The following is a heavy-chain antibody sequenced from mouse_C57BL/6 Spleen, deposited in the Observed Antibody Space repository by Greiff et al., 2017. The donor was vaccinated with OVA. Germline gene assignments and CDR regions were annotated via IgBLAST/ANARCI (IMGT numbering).Heavy chain of an antibody. Sequence: LQESGPGLVKPSQSLSLTCSVTGYSITSGYYWNWIRQFPGNKLEWMGYISYDGSNNYNPSLKNRISITRDTSKNQFFLKLNSVTTEDTATYYCARVDYAWFAYWGQGTLVTVSA. D-gene: IGHD2-4*01. V-gene: IGHV3-6*01. CDR2: ISYDGSN. CDR3: ARVDYAWFAY. J-gene: IGHJ3*01. CDR1: GYSITSGYY.